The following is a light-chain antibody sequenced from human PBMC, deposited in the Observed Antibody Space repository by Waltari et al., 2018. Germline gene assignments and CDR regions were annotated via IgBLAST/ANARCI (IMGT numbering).Light chain of an antibody. CDR3: QQYDGLVLT. V-gene: IGKV3-20*01. CDR1: QTVTYNF. J-gene: IGKJ4*01. Sequence: EIVLTQSPGTLSLSPGERATLSCRASQTVTYNFLNWYQQKPGQAPRLLIHGASSRATGIPGRFSGSGSGTDFTLTISRLEPDDFAVYYCQQYDGLVLTFGGGTKVEI. CDR2: GAS.